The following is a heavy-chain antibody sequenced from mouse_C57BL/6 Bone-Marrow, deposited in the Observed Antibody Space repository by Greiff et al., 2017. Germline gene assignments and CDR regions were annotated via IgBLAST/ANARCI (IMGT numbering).Heavy chain of an antibody. J-gene: IGHJ3*01. CDR2: ISSGGSCT. CDR1: GFTFSSYG. CDR3: ARAWPAWFAY. V-gene: IGHV5-6*02. Sequence: EVMLVESGGDLVKPGGSLKLSCAASGFTFSSYGMSWVRQTPDKRLEWVATISSGGSCTYYPDSVKGRFTISRDNAKNTLYLQMSSLTSEDTAMYYCARAWPAWFAYWGQGTLVTVSA.